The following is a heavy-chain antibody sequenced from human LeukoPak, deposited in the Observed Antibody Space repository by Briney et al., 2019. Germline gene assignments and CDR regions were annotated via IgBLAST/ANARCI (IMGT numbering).Heavy chain of an antibody. CDR1: GYTFTSYD. V-gene: IGHV1-8*03. CDR3: ARGFFFRRIVVAYYSADAFDI. Sequence: ASVKVSCKASGYTFTSYDINWVRQATGQGLEWMGWMNPNSGNTGYAQKFQGRVTITRNTSISTAYMELSSLRSEDTAVYYCARGFFFRRIVVAYYSADAFDIWGQGTMVTVSS. CDR2: MNPNSGNT. D-gene: IGHD2-15*01. J-gene: IGHJ3*02.